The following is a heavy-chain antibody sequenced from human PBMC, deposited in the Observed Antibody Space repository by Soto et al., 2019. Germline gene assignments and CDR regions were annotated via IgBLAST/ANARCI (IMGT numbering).Heavy chain of an antibody. D-gene: IGHD5-18*01. CDR2: INHSGST. J-gene: IGHJ6*02. Sequence: PSETLSLTCAVYGGSFSCYYWIWIRQPPGKGLERIGEINHSGSTNYNPSLKSRVTISVDTSKNQFSLKLSSVTAADTAVYYCARDSGYSYGYRSRHYGMDVWGQGTTVTVSS. V-gene: IGHV4-34*01. CDR3: ARDSGYSYGYRSRHYGMDV. CDR1: GGSFSCYY.